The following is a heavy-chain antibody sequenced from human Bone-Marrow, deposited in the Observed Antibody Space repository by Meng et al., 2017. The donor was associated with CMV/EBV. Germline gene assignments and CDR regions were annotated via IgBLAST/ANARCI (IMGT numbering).Heavy chain of an antibody. V-gene: IGHV3-48*03. Sequence: GESLNISWAAPGFTFSSYEMNWVRQAPGKGQGWVSYINVGGSTIYYTDSVKGRFTITRDNAKNSLYLQMNSLRAEDTAVYYCARGAGYVFDPWGQGTLVTVSS. CDR1: GFTFSSYE. D-gene: IGHD3-16*01. CDR3: ARGAGYVFDP. CDR2: INVGGSTI. J-gene: IGHJ5*02.